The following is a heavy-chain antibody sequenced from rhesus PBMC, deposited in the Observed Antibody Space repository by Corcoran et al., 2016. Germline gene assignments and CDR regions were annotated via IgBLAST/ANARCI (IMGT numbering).Heavy chain of an antibody. CDR2: IFCTAGNS. CDR1: GASISSNY. CDR3: AREYPNSLTTFDV. V-gene: IGHV4S2*01. J-gene: IGHJ5-1*01. Sequence: QVQLQVSVPGLVKPSETLPLTCAVSGASISSNYWNWFRQAPGKGLEWIGRIFCTAGNSAYNPALKGRVTNSIDTSKNQFSLKLNSSTAADTAVYYCAREYPNSLTTFDVWVPGVLVTVSS. D-gene: IGHD4-17*01.